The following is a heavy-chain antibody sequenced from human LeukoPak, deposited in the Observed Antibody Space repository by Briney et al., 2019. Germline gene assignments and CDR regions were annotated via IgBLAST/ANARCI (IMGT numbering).Heavy chain of an antibody. V-gene: IGHV5-51*01. CDR2: IYHGDSDT. J-gene: IGHJ6*02. CDR3: ARQPPSCSGGSCYSSVYGMDV. CDR1: GYSFTSYW. Sequence: NTGESLKISCKGSGYSFTSYWIGWGRQMPGKGLEWMGIIYHGDSDTKYSPSFQGQVTISADKSISTAYLQWSSLKASDTAMYYCARQPPSCSGGSCYSSVYGMDVWGQGTTVTVSS. D-gene: IGHD2-15*01.